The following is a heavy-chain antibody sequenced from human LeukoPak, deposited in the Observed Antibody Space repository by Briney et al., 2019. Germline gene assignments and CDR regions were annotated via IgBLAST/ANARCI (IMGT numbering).Heavy chain of an antibody. CDR3: ARVGYSSGWTHRIYYYYIDV. D-gene: IGHD6-19*01. V-gene: IGHV4-59*01. J-gene: IGHJ6*03. CDR1: GGSISSYY. CDR2: IYYSGGT. Sequence: SETLSLTCTVSGGSISSYYWSWIRQPPGKGLEWIGYIYYSGGTNYNPSLKSRVTISVDTSKNQFSLKLSSVTAADTAVYYCARVGYSSGWTHRIYYYYIDVWGKGTTVTISS.